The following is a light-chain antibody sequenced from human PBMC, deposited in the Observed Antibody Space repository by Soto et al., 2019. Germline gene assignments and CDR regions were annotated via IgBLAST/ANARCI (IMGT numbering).Light chain of an antibody. CDR2: GTS. J-gene: IGKJ2*01. CDR3: QQSNHWPPFT. CDR1: QSVSNN. V-gene: IGKV3-15*01. Sequence: TQSPGTLSVSPGGRATVSCRASQSVSNNLAWYQQRRGQAPRLLIYGTSTRATGIPVRFSGSGSGTEFTLTISSLQSEDSAVYLCQQSNHWPPFTFGQGTKVEIK.